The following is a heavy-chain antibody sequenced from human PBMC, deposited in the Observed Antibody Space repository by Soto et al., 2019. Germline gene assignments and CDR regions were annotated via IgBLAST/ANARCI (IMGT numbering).Heavy chain of an antibody. CDR1: GFTFSSYA. V-gene: IGHV3-30-3*01. CDR2: ISYDGRNT. D-gene: IGHD6-13*01. J-gene: IGHJ6*04. Sequence: QVQLVESGGGVVQPGRSLRLSCAASGFTFSSYAMHWVRQAPGKGLEWVAVISYDGRNTYYADSVKGRFTISRDNSKNTLCLPVHCLSAEDRAVSYCARVSSKSWHYYYYYGMDVGCRGTAVTVSA. CDR3: ARVSSKSWHYYYYYGMDV.